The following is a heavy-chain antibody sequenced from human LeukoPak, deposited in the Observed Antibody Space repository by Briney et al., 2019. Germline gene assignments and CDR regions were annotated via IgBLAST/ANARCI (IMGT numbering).Heavy chain of an antibody. D-gene: IGHD1-26*01. CDR2: INHSGST. J-gene: IGHJ4*02. Sequence: SETLSLTCAVYGGSFSGYYWSWIRQPPGKGLEWIGEINHSGSTNYNPSLKSRVTISVDTSKNQFSLKLSSVTAADTAVYYCARRGKWERYFDYWGQGTLVTVSS. V-gene: IGHV4-34*01. CDR3: ARRGKWERYFDY. CDR1: GGSFSGYY.